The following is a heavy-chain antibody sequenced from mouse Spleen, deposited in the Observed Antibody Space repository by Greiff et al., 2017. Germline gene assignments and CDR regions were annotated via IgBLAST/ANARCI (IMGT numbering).Heavy chain of an antibody. CDR1: GFTFNTYA. CDR2: IRSKSSNYAT. J-gene: IGHJ1*03. V-gene: IGHV10-3*01. D-gene: IGHD1-1*01. Sequence: EVHLVESGGGLVQPKGTLKLSCAASGFTFNTYAMHWVRQAPGKGLEWVARIRSKSSNYATYYAESVKDRFTISRDDSQSMLYLQMNNLKTEDTAMYYCVRDRGYYGSRDWYFDVWGTGTTVTVSS. CDR3: VRDRGYYGSRDWYFDV.